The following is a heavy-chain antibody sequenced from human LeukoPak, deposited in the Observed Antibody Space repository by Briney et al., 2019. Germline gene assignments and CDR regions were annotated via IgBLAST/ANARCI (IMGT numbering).Heavy chain of an antibody. CDR1: GFTFSSYS. CDR3: ARAPRGYCSSTSCYSYYYYGMDV. V-gene: IGHV3-48*04. D-gene: IGHD2-2*02. J-gene: IGHJ6*02. CDR2: ISSSGSTI. Sequence: GGSLRLSCAASGFTFSSYSMNWVRQAPGKGLEWVSYISSSGSTIYYADSVKGRFTISRDNAKNSLYLQMNSLRAEDTAVYYCARAPRGYCSSTSCYSYYYYGMDVWGQGTTVTVSS.